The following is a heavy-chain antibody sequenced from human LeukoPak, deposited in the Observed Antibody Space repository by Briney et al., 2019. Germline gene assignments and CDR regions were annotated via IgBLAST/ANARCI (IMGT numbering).Heavy chain of an antibody. V-gene: IGHV5-51*01. J-gene: IGHJ4*02. CDR2: IYPDDSDT. Sequence: GESLKISCKGSGYSFTSYWIGWVRQMPGKGLEWMAIIYPDDSDTKYSPSFQGQVTISADKFIRTAYLQWSSLKASDTAMYYCARQPGGDGYKWSFDYWGQGTLVTVSS. D-gene: IGHD5-24*01. CDR3: ARQPGGDGYKWSFDY. CDR1: GYSFTSYW.